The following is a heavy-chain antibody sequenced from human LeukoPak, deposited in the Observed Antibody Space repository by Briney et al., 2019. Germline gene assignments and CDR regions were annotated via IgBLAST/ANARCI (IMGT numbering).Heavy chain of an antibody. CDR3: AKDIVVVPEDY. Sequence: GGSLRLSCAASGFMFSDYAMSWVRQAPGRGLEWVSSISASGGNTYYADSVKGRFTISRDNSKNTLYLQMDSLRGEDTAIYYCAKDIVVVPEDYWGQGTLVIVSS. J-gene: IGHJ4*02. CDR1: GFMFSDYA. V-gene: IGHV3-23*01. CDR2: ISASGGNT. D-gene: IGHD3-22*01.